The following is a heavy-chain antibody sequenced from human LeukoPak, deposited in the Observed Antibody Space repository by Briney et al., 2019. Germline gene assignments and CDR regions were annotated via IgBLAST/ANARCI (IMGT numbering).Heavy chain of an antibody. D-gene: IGHD3-3*01. J-gene: IGHJ3*02. CDR1: GFTVSSYW. CDR3: ARDFSAFDI. Sequence: AGGSLRLSCAASGFTVSSYWMNWVRQAPGKGLEWVANIKQDGSEKYYVDSVEGRFTISRDNAKNSLYLQMNSLRAEDTAVYYCARDFSAFDIWGQGTMVTVSS. CDR2: IKQDGSEK. V-gene: IGHV3-7*05.